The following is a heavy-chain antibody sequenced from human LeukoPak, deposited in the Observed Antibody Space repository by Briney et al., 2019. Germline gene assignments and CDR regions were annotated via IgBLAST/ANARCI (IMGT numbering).Heavy chain of an antibody. J-gene: IGHJ5*02. Sequence: ASVEVSCKASGYTFTSHYIHWVRQAPGQGPEWMGWIDPNSGVTKYAQKFQGRVAMTRVTSNSTAYMELSSLRSDDTAVYYCARDKGQWEPFDPWGQGTLVTVSS. CDR3: ARDKGQWEPFDP. CDR1: GYTFTSHY. CDR2: IDPNSGVT. V-gene: IGHV1-2*02. D-gene: IGHD1-26*01.